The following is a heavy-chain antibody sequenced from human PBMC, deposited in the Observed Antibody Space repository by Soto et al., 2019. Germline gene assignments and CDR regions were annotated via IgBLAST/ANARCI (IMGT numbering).Heavy chain of an antibody. Sequence: PSETLSLTCTVSGGSISSGGYYWSWIRQHPWKGLEWIGYIYYSGSTYYNPSLKSRVTISVDTSKNQFSLKLSSVTAADTAVYYCARAEYSSSSIGYYYYYGMDVWGQGXTVTVYS. CDR1: GGSISSGGYY. CDR2: IYYSGST. V-gene: IGHV4-31*03. J-gene: IGHJ6*02. D-gene: IGHD6-6*01. CDR3: ARAEYSSSSIGYYYYYGMDV.